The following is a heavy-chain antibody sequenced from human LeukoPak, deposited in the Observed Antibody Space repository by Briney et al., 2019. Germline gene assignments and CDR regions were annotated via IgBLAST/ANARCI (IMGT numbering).Heavy chain of an antibody. CDR2: IYHSGST. J-gene: IGHJ4*02. CDR1: GGSFSGYY. V-gene: IGHV4-34*01. D-gene: IGHD3-22*01. Sequence: SETLSLTCAVYGGSFSGYYWSWIRQPPGKGLEWIGEIYHSGSTNYNPSLKSRVTISVDKSKNQFSLKLSSVTAADTAVYYCARLGIGYYDSSGYGYWGQGTLVTVSS. CDR3: ARLGIGYYDSSGYGY.